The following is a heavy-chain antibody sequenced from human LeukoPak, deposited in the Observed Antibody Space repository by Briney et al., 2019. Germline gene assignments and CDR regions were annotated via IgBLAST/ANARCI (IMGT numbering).Heavy chain of an antibody. CDR1: GFRLDDYS. Sequence: GGSLRLSCAASGFRLDDYSMNWVRQAPGKGLEWISYISRSTNTIYYADSVKGRFAISRDNARNSLYLQMNSLRAEDTAVFYCARVGDYNYGSSSHFDSWGQGTLVTVSS. J-gene: IGHJ4*02. CDR2: ISRSTNTI. CDR3: ARVGDYNYGSSSHFDS. D-gene: IGHD5-18*01. V-gene: IGHV3-48*01.